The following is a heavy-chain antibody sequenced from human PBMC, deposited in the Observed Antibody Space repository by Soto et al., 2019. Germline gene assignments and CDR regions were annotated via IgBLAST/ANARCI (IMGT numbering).Heavy chain of an antibody. CDR2: IYYSGST. Sequence: PSETLSLTCTVYGGSISSGGYYWSWIRQHPGKGLEWIGYIYYSGSTYYNPSLKSRVTISVDTSKNQFSLKLSSVTAADTAVYYCARVFRGDIHYYYGMDVWGQGTTVTVSS. D-gene: IGHD3-10*01. J-gene: IGHJ6*02. V-gene: IGHV4-31*03. CDR1: GGSISSGGYY. CDR3: ARVFRGDIHYYYGMDV.